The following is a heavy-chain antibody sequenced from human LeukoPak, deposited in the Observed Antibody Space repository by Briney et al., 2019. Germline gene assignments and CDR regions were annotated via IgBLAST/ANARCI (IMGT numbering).Heavy chain of an antibody. CDR3: ATSMVATERGVWFDP. CDR1: GYTFTGYY. CDR2: INPNSGGT. D-gene: IGHD5-12*01. J-gene: IGHJ5*02. Sequence: ASVKVSCKASGYTFTGYYMHWVRQAPGQGLEWMGWINPNSGGTNYAQKFQGRVTMTEDTSTDTAYMELSSLRSEDTAVYYCATSMVATERGVWFDPWGQGTLVTVSS. V-gene: IGHV1-2*02.